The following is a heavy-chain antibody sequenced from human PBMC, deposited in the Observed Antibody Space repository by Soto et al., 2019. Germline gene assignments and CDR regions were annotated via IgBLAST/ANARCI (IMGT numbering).Heavy chain of an antibody. CDR2: LSAYNGDT. CDR3: ARWSAIVGGAEALDV. V-gene: IGHV1-18*01. CDR1: GYTFINYG. D-gene: IGHD1-26*01. Sequence: QVQLVQSGAEVKKPGASVRVSCKTSGYTFINYGITWVRQATGQGLEWMGWLSAYNGDTSSSEKLQDRFTMTTDTSTNTVYMDLRSLTSYDTAVYYCARWSAIVGGAEALDVWGQGTMVIVSA. J-gene: IGHJ3*01.